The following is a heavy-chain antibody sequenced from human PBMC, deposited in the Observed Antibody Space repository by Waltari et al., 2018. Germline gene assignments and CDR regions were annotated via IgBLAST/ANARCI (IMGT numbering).Heavy chain of an antibody. V-gene: IGHV3-7*01. D-gene: IGHD6-13*01. CDR3: ARDRAAAGTGYYYYYMDV. Sequence: EVQLVESGGGLVQPGGSLRLSCAASGFTFSSYWMSWVRQAPGKGLEWVANIKQDGSEKYYVDSVKGRFTISRDNAKTSLYLQMNSLRAEDTAVYYCARDRAAAGTGYYYYYMDVWGKGTTVTVSS. CDR2: IKQDGSEK. J-gene: IGHJ6*03. CDR1: GFTFSSYW.